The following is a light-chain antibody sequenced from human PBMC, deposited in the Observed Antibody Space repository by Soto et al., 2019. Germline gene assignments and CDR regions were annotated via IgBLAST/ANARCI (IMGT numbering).Light chain of an antibody. Sequence: MTQSPATRSVSPGEGATLSCRASQGIGDTLAWYQQKPGQTPRLLIYDTSIRATGVPARFSGSRSGAEFTLTISSLQSEDFAVYYCQHYVNWPLTFGGGTKVDIK. CDR1: QGIGDT. V-gene: IGKV3-15*01. CDR3: QHYVNWPLT. CDR2: DTS. J-gene: IGKJ4*01.